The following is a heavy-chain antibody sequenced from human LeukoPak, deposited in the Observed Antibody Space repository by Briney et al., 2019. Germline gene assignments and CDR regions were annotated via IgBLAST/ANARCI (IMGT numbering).Heavy chain of an antibody. CDR2: FDPDDGEA. Sequence: AASVKVSCKVSGYTFTELFIHWVRQTPGKGLEWMGGFDPDDGEAVYAQKFQGRGTMTEDTSTDTAYMDLRSLRPEDTAVYYCTTGNRDDGSDYDLYYKYSMDVWGQGTTVTVSS. V-gene: IGHV1-24*01. CDR3: TTGNRDDGSDYDLYYKYSMDV. D-gene: IGHD3-22*01. CDR1: GYTFTELF. J-gene: IGHJ6*02.